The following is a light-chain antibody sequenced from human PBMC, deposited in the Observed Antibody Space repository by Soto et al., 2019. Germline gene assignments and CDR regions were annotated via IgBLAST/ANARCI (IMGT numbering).Light chain of an antibody. V-gene: IGKV1-6*01. CDR2: AAS. CDR1: QGIESD. J-gene: IGKJ1*01. CDR3: LQDHDDSWT. Sequence: AIQMPQSPSSLSASVGDRITITCRASQGIESDLSWYQQRPGKAPKLLIYAASNVHSGVPPRFSGSRSGTEFTLTISNLQPEGFASYYCLQDHDDSWTFGQGTKVDIK.